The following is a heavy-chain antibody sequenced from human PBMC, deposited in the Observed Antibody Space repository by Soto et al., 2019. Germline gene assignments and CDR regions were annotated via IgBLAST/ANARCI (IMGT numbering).Heavy chain of an antibody. Sequence: GGSLRLSCAARGFTISSYSMIWVRQAPGKGLEWVSSISSSSSYIYYADSMRGRFTVSRDNAKNLVYLQMNSLRDEDTALYYCAREVDTAMGNEASDIWGQGTMVTVSS. CDR2: ISSSSSYI. V-gene: IGHV3-21*01. D-gene: IGHD5-18*01. CDR3: AREVDTAMGNEASDI. J-gene: IGHJ3*02. CDR1: GFTISSYS.